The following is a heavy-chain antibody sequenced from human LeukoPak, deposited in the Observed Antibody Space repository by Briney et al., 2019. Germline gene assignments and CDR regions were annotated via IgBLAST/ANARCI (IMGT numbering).Heavy chain of an antibody. CDR1: GFTFSSYG. CDR3: AKVGLTGTTRYMDV. V-gene: IGHV3-30*02. D-gene: IGHD1-20*01. J-gene: IGHJ6*03. CDR2: IRYDGSNK. Sequence: PGGSLRLSCAASGFTFSSYGMHWVRQAPGKGLEWVAFIRYDGSNKYYADSVKGRFTISRDNSKNTLYLQMNSLRAEDTAVYYCAKVGLTGTTRYMDVWGKGTTVTVSS.